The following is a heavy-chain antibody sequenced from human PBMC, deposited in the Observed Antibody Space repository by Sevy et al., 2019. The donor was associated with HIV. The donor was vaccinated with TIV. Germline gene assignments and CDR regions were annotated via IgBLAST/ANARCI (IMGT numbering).Heavy chain of an antibody. CDR2: IYPGDSDT. D-gene: IGHD2-2*01. Sequence: GESLKISCKGSGYTFTNFWIGWVRQMPGKGLEWMGVIYPGDSDTRYSPSFQGQVTISSDKSISTAYLQWSSLKTSDNAMDYCARYPIVMVPAAEYYFDYWGQGTLVTVSS. V-gene: IGHV5-51*01. CDR3: ARYPIVMVPAAEYYFDY. CDR1: GYTFTNFW. J-gene: IGHJ4*02.